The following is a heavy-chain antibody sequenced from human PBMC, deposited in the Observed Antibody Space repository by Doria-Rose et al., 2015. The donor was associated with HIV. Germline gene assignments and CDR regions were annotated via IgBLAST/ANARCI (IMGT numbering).Heavy chain of an antibody. CDR3: ATTWSGYYLDY. CDR2: IIPVLGIR. Sequence: QGLEWMGRIIPVLGIRNYAQKFQGRVTITADESTSTAYIELSNLRSEDTAVYYCATTWSGYYLDYWGQGTLVIVSS. D-gene: IGHD3-3*01. J-gene: IGHJ4*02. V-gene: IGHV1-69*02.